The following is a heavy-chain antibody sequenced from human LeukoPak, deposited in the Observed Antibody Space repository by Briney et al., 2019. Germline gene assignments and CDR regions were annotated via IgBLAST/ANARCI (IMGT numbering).Heavy chain of an antibody. CDR1: GGSFSGYY. V-gene: IGHV4-34*01. CDR3: AHLMVQGDFYYYYGMDV. Sequence: SETLSLTCAVYGGSFSGYYWSWIRQPPGKGLEWIGEINHSGSTNYNPSLKSRVTISVDTSKNQFSLKLSSVTAADTAVYYCAHLMVQGDFYYYYGMDVWGQGTTVTVSS. J-gene: IGHJ6*02. D-gene: IGHD3-10*01. CDR2: INHSGST.